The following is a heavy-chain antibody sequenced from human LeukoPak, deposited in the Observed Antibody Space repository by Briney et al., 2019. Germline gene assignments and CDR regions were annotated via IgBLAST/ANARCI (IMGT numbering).Heavy chain of an antibody. J-gene: IGHJ3*02. V-gene: IGHV1-8*03. CDR3: ARGRRRYCSSTSCYKGFDI. D-gene: IGHD2-2*02. CDR2: MNPNSGNT. Sequence: ASVKVSCKASGYTFTSYDINWVRQATGQGLEWMGWMNPNSGNTGYAQKFQGRVTITRNTSISTAYMEQSSLRSEDTAVYYCARGRRRYCSSTSCYKGFDIWGQGTMVTVSS. CDR1: GYTFTSYD.